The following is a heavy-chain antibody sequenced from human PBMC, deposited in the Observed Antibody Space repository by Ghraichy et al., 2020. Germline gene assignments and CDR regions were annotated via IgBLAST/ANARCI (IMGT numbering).Heavy chain of an antibody. CDR3: ATVAITMVRAGVDV. CDR1: GFTFSNAW. Sequence: GESLNISCAASGFTFSNAWMSWVRQTPVERLEWVGRIRVNTDGGTTDYAAPVKGRFTISRDDSKNTLYLQMNSLKTEDTAVYYCATVAITMVRAGVDVWGQGTKVTVSS. D-gene: IGHD3-10*01. CDR2: IRVNTDGGTT. V-gene: IGHV3-15*01. J-gene: IGHJ6*02.